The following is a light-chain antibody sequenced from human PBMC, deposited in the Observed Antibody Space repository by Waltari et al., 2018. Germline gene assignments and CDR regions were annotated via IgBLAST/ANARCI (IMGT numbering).Light chain of an antibody. CDR1: RSHVGGYNY. V-gene: IGLV2-14*01. J-gene: IGLJ1*01. CDR3: SSYTSSSTYV. CDR2: DVS. Sequence: QSALTQPASVSGSPGQSITHSCPGTRSHVGGYNYVSWYQQHPGKAPKLMIYDVSKRPSGVSNRFSGSKSGNTASLTISGLQAEDEADYYCSSYTSSSTYVFGTGTKVTVL.